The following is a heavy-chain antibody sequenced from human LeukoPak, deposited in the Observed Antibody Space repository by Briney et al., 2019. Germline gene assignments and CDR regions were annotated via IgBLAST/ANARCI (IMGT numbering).Heavy chain of an antibody. CDR1: GYTFTDYY. D-gene: IGHD3-22*01. CDR2: INPNSGGT. CDR3: ARAPPFYYGGIDDYYLEYSHH. J-gene: IGHJ1*01. Sequence: ASVKVSCKASGYTFTDYYLHWVRQAPGQGLEWMGWINPNSGGTHYAQKFLGRVTMTRDTSISTAYMELSSLRSDDAALYYCARAPPFYYGGIDDYYLEYSHHWGQGTLVTVSS. V-gene: IGHV1-2*02.